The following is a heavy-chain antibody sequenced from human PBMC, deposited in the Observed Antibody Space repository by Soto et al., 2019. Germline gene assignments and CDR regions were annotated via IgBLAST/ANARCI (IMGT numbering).Heavy chain of an antibody. D-gene: IGHD3-10*01. CDR2: ISGSGGST. CDR1: GFTFSSYA. J-gene: IGHJ3*02. Sequence: GGSLRVSCAASGFTFSSYAMSWVRQAPWKGLEWVSAISGSGGSTYYADSVKGRFTISRDNSKNTLYLQMNSLRAEDTAVYYCAKAGSSPILWFGEPYGAFEIWGQGTRVTVSS. CDR3: AKAGSSPILWFGEPYGAFEI. V-gene: IGHV3-23*01.